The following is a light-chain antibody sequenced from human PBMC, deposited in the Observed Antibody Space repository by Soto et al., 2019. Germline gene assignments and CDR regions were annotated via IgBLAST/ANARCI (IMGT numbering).Light chain of an antibody. V-gene: IGKV3-20*01. CDR3: QQYGSSPRLT. Sequence: EFVLTQSPGTLSLSPGERATLSCRASQSLTNSFIAWYQQKPGQAPRLLIYDTSSRASGIPDRFSGSGSGTDFTLTISRLEPEDFAVYYCQQYGSSPRLTFGGGTKVDIK. CDR1: QSLTNSF. CDR2: DTS. J-gene: IGKJ4*01.